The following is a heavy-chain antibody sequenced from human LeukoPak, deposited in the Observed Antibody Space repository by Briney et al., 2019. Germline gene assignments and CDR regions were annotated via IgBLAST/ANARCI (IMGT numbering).Heavy chain of an antibody. D-gene: IGHD4-17*01. CDR1: GFIFSSYS. CDR3: AVGFSDYDYYYYYMDV. Sequence: AGGSLRLSCAASGFIFSSYSMNWVRQAPGKGLEWVSSISSGSSYIYYADSVKGRFTISRDNAKNSLNLQMNSLRAEDTAVYYCAVGFSDYDYYYYYMDVWGKGTTVTVSS. CDR2: ISSGSSYI. J-gene: IGHJ6*03. V-gene: IGHV3-21*01.